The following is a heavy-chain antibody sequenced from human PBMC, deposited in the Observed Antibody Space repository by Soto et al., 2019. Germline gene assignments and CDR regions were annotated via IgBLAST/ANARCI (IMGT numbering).Heavy chain of an antibody. Sequence: ASVKVSCKASGYTFTKYYLHWVRQAPGHGLEWMGWISAYNGNTNYAQKLQGRVTMTTDTSTSTAYMELRSLRSDDTAVYYCAFGYSYGSVWFDPWGQGTLVTVSS. CDR3: AFGYSYGSVWFDP. D-gene: IGHD5-18*01. V-gene: IGHV1-18*04. CDR1: GYTFTKYY. J-gene: IGHJ5*02. CDR2: ISAYNGNT.